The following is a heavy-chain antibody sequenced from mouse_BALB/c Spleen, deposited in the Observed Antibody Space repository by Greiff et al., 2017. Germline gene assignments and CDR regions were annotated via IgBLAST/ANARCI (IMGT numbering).Heavy chain of an antibody. CDR3: ARAYYGNEGFAY. CDR2: ISYSGST. V-gene: IGHV3-2*02. J-gene: IGHJ3*01. CDR1: GYSITSDYA. Sequence: EVQLQQSGPGLVKPSQSLSLTCTVTGYSITSDYAWTWIRQFPGNKLEWMGYISYSGSTSYNPSLKSRISITRDTSKNQFFLQLNSVTTEDTATYYCARAYYGNEGFAYWGQGTLVTVSA. D-gene: IGHD2-10*01.